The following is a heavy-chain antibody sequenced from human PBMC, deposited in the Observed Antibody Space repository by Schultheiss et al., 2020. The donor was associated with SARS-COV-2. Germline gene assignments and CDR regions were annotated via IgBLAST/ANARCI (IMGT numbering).Heavy chain of an antibody. J-gene: IGHJ5*02. CDR3: ARGSTMGTP. CDR2: IYYSGTT. D-gene: IGHD5/OR15-5a*01. CDR1: GITFTSYA. V-gene: IGHV4-59*01. Sequence: GSLRLSCAASGITFTSYAMNWVRQSPGKGLEWIGYIYYSGTTNYKPSLKSRVTISIDTSKNQFSLKLTSVTPADTAVYYCARGSTMGTPWGHGTLVTVSS.